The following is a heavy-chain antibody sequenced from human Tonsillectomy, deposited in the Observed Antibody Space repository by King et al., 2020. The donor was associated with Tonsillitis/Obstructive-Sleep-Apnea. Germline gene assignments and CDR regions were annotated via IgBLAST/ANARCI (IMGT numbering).Heavy chain of an antibody. J-gene: IGHJ4*02. Sequence: VQLVESGGGLVKPGGSLRLSCAASGFTFSSYSMNWVRQAPGKGLEWVSSISSSSSYIYYADSVKGRFTISRDNAKNSLYLQMNSLRAEDTAVYYCARVIVDFWSGYFHFDYWGQGTLVTVSS. CDR2: ISSSSSYI. CDR3: ARVIVDFWSGYFHFDY. CDR1: GFTFSSYS. V-gene: IGHV3-21*01. D-gene: IGHD3-3*01.